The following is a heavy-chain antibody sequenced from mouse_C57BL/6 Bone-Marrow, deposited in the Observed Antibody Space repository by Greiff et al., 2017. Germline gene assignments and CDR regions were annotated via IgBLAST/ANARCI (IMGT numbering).Heavy chain of an antibody. D-gene: IGHD2-3*01. J-gene: IGHJ1*03. CDR3: TRDGYYEYFDV. CDR1: GYTFTDYE. CDR2: IDPETGGT. V-gene: IGHV1-15*01. Sequence: LVESGAELVRPGASVTLSCKASGYTFTDYEMHWVKQTPVHGLEWIGAIDPETGGTAYNQKFKGKAILTADKSSSTAYMELRSLTSEDSAVYYCTRDGYYEYFDVWGTGTTVTVSS.